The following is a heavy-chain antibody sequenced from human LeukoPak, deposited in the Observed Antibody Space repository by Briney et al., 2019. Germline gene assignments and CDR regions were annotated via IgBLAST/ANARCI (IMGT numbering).Heavy chain of an antibody. D-gene: IGHD6-6*01. V-gene: IGHV1-2*02. CDR1: GYTFIGYY. Sequence: VSVKVSCKTSGYTFIGYYIHWVRQAPGQGLEWMGWINPNSGATNYAQSFQGRVTVTRDTSISTAYMELRSLISDDTAVYYCARADEYRSEYYFDNWGPGTLVTVSS. CDR2: INPNSGAT. J-gene: IGHJ4*02. CDR3: ARADEYRSEYYFDN.